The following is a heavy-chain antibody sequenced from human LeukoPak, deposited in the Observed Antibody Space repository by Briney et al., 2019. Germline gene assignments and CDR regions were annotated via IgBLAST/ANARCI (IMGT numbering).Heavy chain of an antibody. J-gene: IGHJ6*02. CDR1: GFTFSSYA. V-gene: IGHV3-30-3*01. D-gene: IGHD1-26*01. Sequence: GGSLRLSCAASGFTFSSYAMHWVRQAPGKGLEWVAVISYDGSNKYYADSVKGRFTISRDNSKNTLYLQMNSLRAEDTAVYYCARGDGSHRDYYYGMDVWGQGTTDTVSS. CDR2: ISYDGSNK. CDR3: ARGDGSHRDYYYGMDV.